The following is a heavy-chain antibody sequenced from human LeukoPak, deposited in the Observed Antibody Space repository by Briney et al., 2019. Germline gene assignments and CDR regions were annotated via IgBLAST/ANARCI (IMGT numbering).Heavy chain of an antibody. V-gene: IGHV3-9*01. CDR3: VKDMGFDLLKDAFHV. Sequence: PGGSLRLSCVGSGFILEDYAMHWVRQVPGKGLEWVSSISWDSGNQAYTDSVKGRFTISRDNGKNSLYLQMNSLRPEDTAFYYCVKDMGFDLLKDAFHVWGQGTLVTVSS. J-gene: IGHJ3*01. CDR2: ISWDSGNQ. D-gene: IGHD3-9*01. CDR1: GFILEDYA.